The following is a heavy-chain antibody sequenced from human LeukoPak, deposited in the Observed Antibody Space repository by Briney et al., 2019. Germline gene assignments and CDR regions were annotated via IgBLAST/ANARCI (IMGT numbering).Heavy chain of an antibody. Sequence: GGSLRLSCAASGFTFSSYAMNWVRQAPGKGLEWVSSISGSGGSTYYADSVKGRFTISRDNAKNSLYLQMNSLRAEDTAVYYCASVLAMVRDTRGVIKVNYYMDVWGKGTTVTVSS. J-gene: IGHJ6*03. D-gene: IGHD3-10*01. CDR2: ISGSGGST. CDR3: ASVLAMVRDTRGVIKVNYYMDV. V-gene: IGHV3-23*01. CDR1: GFTFSSYA.